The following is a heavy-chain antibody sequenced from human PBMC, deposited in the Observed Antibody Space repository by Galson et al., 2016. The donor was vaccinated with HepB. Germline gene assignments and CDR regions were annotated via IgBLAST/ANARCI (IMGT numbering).Heavy chain of an antibody. CDR3: ARGIIAALRVDP. D-gene: IGHD6-6*01. J-gene: IGHJ5*02. CDR1: GYTFTGYY. CDR2: INPNSGGT. V-gene: IGHV1-2*02. Sequence: SVKVSCKASGYTFTGYYMHWVRQAPGQELEWMGWINPNSGGTNYAQKFQGRVTMTRDTSISTAYMELSRLKSDDTAVYYCARGIIAALRVDPWGQGTLVTVSS.